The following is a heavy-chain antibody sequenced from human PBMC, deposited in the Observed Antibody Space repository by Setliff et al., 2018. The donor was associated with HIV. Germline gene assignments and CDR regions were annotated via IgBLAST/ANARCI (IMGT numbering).Heavy chain of an antibody. CDR1: GYSFTSYW. D-gene: IGHD3-16*02. Sequence: PGESLKISCKGSGYSFTSYWIGWVRQMPGKGLEWMGIIYPGDSDTRYSPSFQGQVTISADKSISTAYLQWSSLKASDTAMYYCARPYDYAWGSYRYWDAFDIWGQGTMVTVSS. CDR2: IYPGDSDT. V-gene: IGHV5-51*01. J-gene: IGHJ3*02. CDR3: ARPYDYAWGSYRYWDAFDI.